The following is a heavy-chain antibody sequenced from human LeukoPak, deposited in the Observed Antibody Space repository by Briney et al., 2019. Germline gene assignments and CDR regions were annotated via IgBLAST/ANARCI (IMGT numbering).Heavy chain of an antibody. Sequence: GGSLRLSRAASGFTFSSYTMNWVRQAPGEGLEWVSSISSSSSYIYYADSVKGRFTISRDNAKSSLYLQMNSLRAEDTALYYCARDLGIVTTVWGQGTTVTVS. V-gene: IGHV3-21*01. J-gene: IGHJ6*02. D-gene: IGHD5-12*01. CDR3: ARDLGIVTTV. CDR2: ISSSSSYI. CDR1: GFTFSSYT.